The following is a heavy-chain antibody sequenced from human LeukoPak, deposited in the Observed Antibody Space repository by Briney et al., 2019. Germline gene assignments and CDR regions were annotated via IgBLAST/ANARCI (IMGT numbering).Heavy chain of an antibody. CDR1: GFTFSSYG. CDR3: AKDTTTDLYGDYDY. J-gene: IGHJ4*02. D-gene: IGHD4-17*01. Sequence: GGSLRLSCAASGFTFSSYGMHWVRQAPGKGLEWVAVISYDGSNKYYADSVKGRFTISRDNSKNTLYLQMNSLRAEDTAVYHCAKDTTTDLYGDYDYWGQGTLVTVSS. V-gene: IGHV3-30*18. CDR2: ISYDGSNK.